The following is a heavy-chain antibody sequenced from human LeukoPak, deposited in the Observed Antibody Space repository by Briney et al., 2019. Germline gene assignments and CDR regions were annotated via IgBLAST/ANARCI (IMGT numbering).Heavy chain of an antibody. CDR2: IYSSGTT. J-gene: IGHJ4*02. CDR3: ARGGSSAAAVFDY. V-gene: IGHV4-4*07. D-gene: IGHD6-13*01. CDR1: GGSISRYY. Sequence: PSETLSLTCTVSGGSISRYYWSWSRQPAGRGLEWIGRIYSSGTTNYNPSLKSRVTMSVDTSKNQFSLKLSSVTATDTAVYYCARGGSSAAAVFDYWGQGTLVTVSS.